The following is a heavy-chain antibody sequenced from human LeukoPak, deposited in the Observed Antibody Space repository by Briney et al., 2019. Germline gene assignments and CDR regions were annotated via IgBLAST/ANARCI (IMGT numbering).Heavy chain of an antibody. V-gene: IGHV3-48*03. CDR3: ARGVFYSSDYSNCFDP. Sequence: GGSLRLSCAASGFSFSNYEMNWVRQAPGEGGEWVLYMRSSASTIYYADSVKGRITLSRDNAKNSLYLQMNSLRAEDTAVYYCARGVFYSSDYSNCFDPWGQGTLVTVSS. CDR2: MRSSASTI. J-gene: IGHJ5*02. CDR1: GFSFSNYE. D-gene: IGHD6-19*01.